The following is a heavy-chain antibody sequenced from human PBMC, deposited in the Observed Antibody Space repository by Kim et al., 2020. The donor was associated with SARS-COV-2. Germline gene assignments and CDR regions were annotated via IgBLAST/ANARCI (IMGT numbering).Heavy chain of an antibody. CDR2: IWYDGGNK. J-gene: IGHJ6*02. D-gene: IGHD4-17*01. Sequence: GGSLRLSCTASGFTMSSYGMHWVRQAPGKGLEWVSLIWYDGGNKYYADSVKGRFTISRDNSKNTLYLQMNSLRAEDTAMYYCARDYAGSFNGMDVWGQGTTVTVSS. CDR3: ARDYAGSFNGMDV. V-gene: IGHV3-33*01. CDR1: GFTMSSYG.